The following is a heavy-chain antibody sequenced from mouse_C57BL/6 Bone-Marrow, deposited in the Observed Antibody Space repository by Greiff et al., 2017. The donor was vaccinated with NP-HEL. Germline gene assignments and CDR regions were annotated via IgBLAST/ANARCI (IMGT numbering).Heavy chain of an antibody. V-gene: IGHV5-12*01. D-gene: IGHD1-1*02. CDR1: GFTFSDYY. Sequence: VQVVESGGGLVQPGGSLKLSCAASGFTFSDYYMYWVRQTPEKRLEWVAYISNGGGSTYYPDTVKGRFTISRDNAKNTLYLQMSRLKSEDTAMYYCARGGGWGQGTLVTVSA. CDR2: ISNGGGST. J-gene: IGHJ3*01. CDR3: ARGGG.